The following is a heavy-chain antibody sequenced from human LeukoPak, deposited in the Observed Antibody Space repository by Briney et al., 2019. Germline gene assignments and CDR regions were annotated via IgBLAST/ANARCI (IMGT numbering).Heavy chain of an antibody. CDR2: IYYSGST. CDR3: ARSDYHNSGSHTVFDAFDI. CDR1: GGSISSGGYY. V-gene: IGHV4-31*03. D-gene: IGHD3-10*01. Sequence: SETLSLTCTVSGGSISSGGYYWSWIRQHPGKGLERIGYIYYSGSTYYNPSLKSRVTISVDTSKNQFSLKLSSVTAADTAVYYCARSDYHNSGSHTVFDAFDIWGQGTRVTVSS. J-gene: IGHJ3*02.